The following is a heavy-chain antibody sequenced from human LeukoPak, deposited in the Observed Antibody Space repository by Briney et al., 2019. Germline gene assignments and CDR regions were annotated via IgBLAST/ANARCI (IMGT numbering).Heavy chain of an antibody. J-gene: IGHJ5*02. V-gene: IGHV4-59*01. D-gene: IGHD4-11*01. CDR3: ARGTVTTTSFWFDP. Sequence: PSETLSLTCTVSGDSLSPYNWSWIRQSPGKGLEWIGYIYYSGSTNYSPSLRSRITISIDTSKNQFSLNLSSVTAADTAVYYCARGTVTTTSFWFDPWGQGTLVTVSS. CDR2: IYYSGST. CDR1: GDSLSPYN.